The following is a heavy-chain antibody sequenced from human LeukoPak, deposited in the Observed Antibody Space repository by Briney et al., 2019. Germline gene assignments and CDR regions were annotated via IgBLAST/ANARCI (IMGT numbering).Heavy chain of an antibody. CDR2: ISYDGSNK. V-gene: IGHV3-30-3*01. J-gene: IGHJ2*01. D-gene: IGHD3-22*01. CDR1: GFTFSSYA. CDR3: ARDLRTYYYDSSGQGDWYLDL. Sequence: PGGSLRLSCAASGFTFSSYAMHWVRQAPGKGLEWVAVISYDGSNKYYADSVKGRFTISRDNSKNTLYLQMNSLRAEDTAVYYCARDLRTYYYDSSGQGDWYLDLWGRGTLVTVSS.